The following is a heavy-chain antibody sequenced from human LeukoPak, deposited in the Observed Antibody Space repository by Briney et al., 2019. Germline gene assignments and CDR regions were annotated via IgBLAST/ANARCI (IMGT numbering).Heavy chain of an antibody. J-gene: IGHJ4*02. Sequence: GASVKVSCKASGFTFTSSAVQWVRQARGQRLEWIGWIVVGSGNTNYAQKFQERVTITRDMSTSTAYMELSSLRSEDTAVYYCAAVAYGSGSYCGSFDYWGQGTLVTVSS. CDR1: GFTFTSSA. D-gene: IGHD3-10*01. V-gene: IGHV1-58*01. CDR2: IVVGSGNT. CDR3: AAVAYGSGSYCGSFDY.